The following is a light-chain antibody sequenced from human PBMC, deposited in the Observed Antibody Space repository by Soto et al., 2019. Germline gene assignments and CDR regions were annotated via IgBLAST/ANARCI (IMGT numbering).Light chain of an antibody. CDR2: LDISGSY. CDR3: ITWERNILV. CDR1: SGHTSYI. Sequence: QLVLTQSSSASASLGSSVKLTCTLSSGHTSYIIAWHQQQPGKAPRYLMKLDISGSYNKGSGVPDRFSASSSGADRYLPNTNLHFGDEANNYCITWERNILVFGGGTKLTAL. V-gene: IGLV4-60*02. J-gene: IGLJ2*01.